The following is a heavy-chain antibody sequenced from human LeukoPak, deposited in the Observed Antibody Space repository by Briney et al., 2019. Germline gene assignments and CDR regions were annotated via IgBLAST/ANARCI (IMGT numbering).Heavy chain of an antibody. D-gene: IGHD2-2*01. J-gene: IGHJ4*02. CDR1: GGSFSIFY. V-gene: IGHV4-34*01. Sequence: SETLSLTRSVFGGSFSIFYLNWIRQSPGKGLEWIGEINHSGSTNYNPSLKSRVTISVDTSKNQFSLKLSSVTAADTAVYYCARGGIVAVPAPFDYWGQGTLVTVSS. CDR2: INHSGST. CDR3: ARGGIVAVPAPFDY.